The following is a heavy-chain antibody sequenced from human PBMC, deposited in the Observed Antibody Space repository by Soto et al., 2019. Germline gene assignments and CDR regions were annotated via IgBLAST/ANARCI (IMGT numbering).Heavy chain of an antibody. D-gene: IGHD2-2*01. Sequence: SVKVSCKASGYTFSSYTISWVRQAPGQGLEWMGRIIPILGIANYAQKFQGRVTITADKSTSTAYMELSSLRSEDTAVYYCAFYHDKAQGPDDYWGQGTLVTVSS. CDR3: AFYHDKAQGPDDY. V-gene: IGHV1-69*02. CDR2: IIPILGIA. CDR1: GYTFSSYT. J-gene: IGHJ4*02.